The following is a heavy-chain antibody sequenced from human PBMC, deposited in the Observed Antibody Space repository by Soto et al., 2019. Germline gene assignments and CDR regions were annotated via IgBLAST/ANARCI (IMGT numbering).Heavy chain of an antibody. CDR1: GFIFRDFY. CDR3: ATVGGGGSGSYFDS. V-gene: IGHV3-11*06. Sequence: PGGSLRLSCAASGFIFRDFYMSWIRQVPGKGLEWLSKISSSSSSTDYADSVKGRFTLSRDNAKNTLYLQMNSLRAEDTAVYYCATVGGGGSGSYFDSWGQGTLVTVSS. J-gene: IGHJ4*02. D-gene: IGHD1-26*01. CDR2: ISSSSSST.